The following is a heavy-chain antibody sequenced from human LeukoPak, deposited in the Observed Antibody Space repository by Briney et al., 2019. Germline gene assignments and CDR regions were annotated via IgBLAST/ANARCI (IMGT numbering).Heavy chain of an antibody. Sequence: PGRSLRLSCSASGFSFNSYGMHWVRQAPGKGLEWVAVIWHDGSHEYYADSEKGRFTISRDNSRNTVYLEMNSLRVEDTAVYYCAKDATEYGDSHFDWWGQGTLVTVSP. D-gene: IGHD4-17*01. CDR2: IWHDGSHE. J-gene: IGHJ4*02. CDR1: GFSFNSYG. CDR3: AKDATEYGDSHFDW. V-gene: IGHV3-33*06.